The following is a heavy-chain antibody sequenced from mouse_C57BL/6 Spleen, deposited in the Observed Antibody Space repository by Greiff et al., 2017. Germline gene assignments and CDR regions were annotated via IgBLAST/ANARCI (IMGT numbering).Heavy chain of an antibody. CDR3: ARRYYDAMDY. Sequence: VQLQQSGAELVKPGASVQISCKASGYAFSSYWMNWVTQRPGKGLEWIGQIYPGDGDTNYNGKFKGKATLTADKSSSTAYMQLSSLTSEDSAVYFCARRYYDAMDYWGQGTSVTVSS. V-gene: IGHV1-80*01. J-gene: IGHJ4*01. CDR1: GYAFSSYW. CDR2: IYPGDGDT. D-gene: IGHD1-1*01.